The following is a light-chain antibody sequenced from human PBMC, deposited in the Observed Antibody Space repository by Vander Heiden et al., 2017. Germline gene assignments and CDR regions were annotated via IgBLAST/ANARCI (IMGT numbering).Light chain of an antibody. V-gene: IGKV1-39*01. CDR2: AAS. Sequence: DIHGTQSPSSLSASVGDRVTITCRASQSISSYLNWYQQKPGKAPKLPIYAASSLQSRVPSRFSGSGSGTDFTLTISSLQPEDFATYYCQQSDSTPLTFGQGTRLEIK. J-gene: IGKJ5*01. CDR1: QSISSY. CDR3: QQSDSTPLT.